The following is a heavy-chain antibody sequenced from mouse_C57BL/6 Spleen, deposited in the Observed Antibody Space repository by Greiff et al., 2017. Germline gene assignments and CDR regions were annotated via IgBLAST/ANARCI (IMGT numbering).Heavy chain of an antibody. CDR1: GFTFSSYA. Sequence: EVQGVESGGGLVKPGGSLKLSCAASGFTFSSYAMSWVRQTPEKRLEWVATISDGGSYTYYPDNVKGRFTISRDNAKNNLYLQMSHLKSEDTAMYYCARDEPSYYGSRGFAYWGQGTLVTVSA. CDR2: ISDGGSYT. D-gene: IGHD1-1*01. CDR3: ARDEPSYYGSRGFAY. J-gene: IGHJ3*01. V-gene: IGHV5-4*01.